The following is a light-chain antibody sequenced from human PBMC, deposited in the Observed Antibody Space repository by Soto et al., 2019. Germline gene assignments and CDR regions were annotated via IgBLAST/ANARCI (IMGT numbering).Light chain of an antibody. V-gene: IGKV3-15*01. J-gene: IGKJ2*01. Sequence: DTVLTQSPVTLSVSPGDSAIFYSRASETVLKRLAWYQQKPGQPPRLLIYGASIRATGIPDRFAGDGSGTDFTLTINSLQSDDFGVYYCQQYHGWPPRYTFGQGTQLEI. CDR2: GAS. CDR3: QQYHGWPPRYT. CDR1: ETVLKR.